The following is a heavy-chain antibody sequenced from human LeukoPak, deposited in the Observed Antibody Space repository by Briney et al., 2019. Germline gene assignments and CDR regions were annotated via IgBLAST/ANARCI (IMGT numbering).Heavy chain of an antibody. CDR3: AKATKQWLVRVYFDY. J-gene: IGHJ4*02. CDR2: ISWNSGSI. Sequence: GGSLRPSCAASGFTFDDYAMHWVRQAPGKGLEWVSGISWNSGSIGYADSVKGRFTISRDNAKNSLYLQMNSLRTEDTALYYCAKATKQWLVRVYFDYWGQGTLVTVSS. D-gene: IGHD6-19*01. V-gene: IGHV3-9*01. CDR1: GFTFDDYA.